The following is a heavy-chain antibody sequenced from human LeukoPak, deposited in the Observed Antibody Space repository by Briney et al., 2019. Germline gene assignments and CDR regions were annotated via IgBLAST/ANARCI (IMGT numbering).Heavy chain of an antibody. CDR1: GFTFSSYG. CDR3: AKDLVGAMDY. D-gene: IGHD1-26*01. Sequence: GGSLRLSCAASGFTFSSYGMHWVRQAPGKGLEWVAVISYDGSNKYYADSVKGRFTISRDNSKNTLYLQMNSLRAEDTAVYYCAKDLVGAMDYWGQGTLVTVSS. CDR2: ISYDGSNK. V-gene: IGHV3-30*18. J-gene: IGHJ4*02.